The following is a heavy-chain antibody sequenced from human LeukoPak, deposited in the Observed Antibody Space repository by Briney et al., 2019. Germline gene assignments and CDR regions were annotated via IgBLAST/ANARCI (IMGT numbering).Heavy chain of an antibody. Sequence: GASVKVSCKASGGTFSSYAISWVRQAPGQGLEWMGGIIPIFGTANYAQKFQGRVTITADESTSTAYMKLSSLRPEDTAVYYCASKRSSTSCYYFDYWGQGTLVTVSS. D-gene: IGHD2-2*01. CDR1: GGTFSSYA. J-gene: IGHJ4*02. CDR2: IIPIFGTA. V-gene: IGHV1-69*13. CDR3: ASKRSSTSCYYFDY.